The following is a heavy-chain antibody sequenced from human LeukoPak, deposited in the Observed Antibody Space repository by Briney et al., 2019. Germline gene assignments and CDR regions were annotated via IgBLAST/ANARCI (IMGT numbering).Heavy chain of an antibody. V-gene: IGHV4-59*01. CDR1: GGSISSYY. D-gene: IGHD2-15*01. J-gene: IGHJ3*02. CDR3: ARVIYSSAGSCYQDAFDI. CDR2: IYYSGST. Sequence: SETLSLTCTVSGGSISSYYWSWIRQLPGKGLEWIGYIYYSGSTNYNPSLKSRVTISVDTSKNQFALKLSSVTAADTAVYYCARVIYSSAGSCYQDAFDIWGQGTMVTVSS.